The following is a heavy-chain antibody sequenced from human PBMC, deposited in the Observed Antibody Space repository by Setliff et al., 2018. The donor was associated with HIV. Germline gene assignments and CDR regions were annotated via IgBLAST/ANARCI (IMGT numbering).Heavy chain of an antibody. D-gene: IGHD3-10*01. Sequence: PGGSLRLSCVASGFTFNSYWMYWVRQAPGKGLVCVSRVNNDGTDTIYADSVKGRFTISRDNAKSTVYLQMGSLSADDTAVYYCARKLRPGHGVDVWGQGTTVTVSS. J-gene: IGHJ6*02. CDR1: GFTFNSYW. V-gene: IGHV3-74*01. CDR2: VNNDGTDT. CDR3: ARKLRPGHGVDV.